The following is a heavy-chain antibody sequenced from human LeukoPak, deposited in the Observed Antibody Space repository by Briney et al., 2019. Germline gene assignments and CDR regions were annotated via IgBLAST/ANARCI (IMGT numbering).Heavy chain of an antibody. J-gene: IGHJ5*02. CDR2: IYYSGST. V-gene: IGHV4-30-4*08. CDR1: GGSISSGDYY. Sequence: SQTLSLTCTVSGGSISSGDYYWSWIRQPPGKGLEWIGYIYYSGSTYYNPSLKSRVTISVDTSKNQFSLRLSSVTAADTAVYYCARLRFLEWLPFDPWGQGTLVTVSS. D-gene: IGHD3-3*01. CDR3: ARLRFLEWLPFDP.